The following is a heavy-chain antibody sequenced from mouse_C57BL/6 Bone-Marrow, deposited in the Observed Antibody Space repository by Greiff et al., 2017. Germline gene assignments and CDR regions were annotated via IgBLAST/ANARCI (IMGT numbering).Heavy chain of an antibody. D-gene: IGHD5-1*01. CDR1: GYAFSSSW. Sequence: VQLQQSGPELVKPGASVKISCKASGYAFSSSWMNWVKQRPGKGLEWIGRIYPGDGDTNYNGKFKGKATLTADKSSSTAYIQLSSLTSEDSAVYFWARDGVRGDYWGQGTSVTVSS. J-gene: IGHJ4*01. CDR3: ARDGVRGDY. CDR2: IYPGDGDT. V-gene: IGHV1-82*01.